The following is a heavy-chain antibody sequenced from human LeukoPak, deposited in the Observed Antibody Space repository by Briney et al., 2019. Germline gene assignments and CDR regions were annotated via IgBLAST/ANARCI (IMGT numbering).Heavy chain of an antibody. J-gene: IGHJ4*02. Sequence: GGSLRLSCAASGFTFSSYGMHWVRQAPGKGLEWVAVISYDGSNKYYADSVEGRFTVSRDNSKNTLYLQMNSLRAEDTAVYYCAKDGYYDFWSGTFDYWGQGTLVTVSS. V-gene: IGHV3-30*18. CDR3: AKDGYYDFWSGTFDY. CDR2: ISYDGSNK. D-gene: IGHD3-3*01. CDR1: GFTFSSYG.